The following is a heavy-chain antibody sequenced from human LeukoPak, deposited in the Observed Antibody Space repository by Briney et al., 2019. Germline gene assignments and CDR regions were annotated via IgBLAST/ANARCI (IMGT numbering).Heavy chain of an antibody. CDR2: IKHDGSEK. V-gene: IGHV3-7*01. D-gene: IGHD4-23*01. CDR3: ARDVGGYYYYYGMDV. J-gene: IGHJ6*02. Sequence: GGSLRLSCAASGFIFTNYFMSWVRQAPGKGLEWVASIKHDGSEKYYVDSVRGRFTISRDNTMNSLYLQMSSLRAEDTAVYYCARDVGGYYYYYGMDVWGQGTTVTVSS. CDR1: GFIFTNYF.